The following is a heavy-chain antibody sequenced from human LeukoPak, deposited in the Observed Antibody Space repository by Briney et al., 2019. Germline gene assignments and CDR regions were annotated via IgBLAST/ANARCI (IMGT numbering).Heavy chain of an antibody. CDR2: VTGSGGRT. CDR1: GFSFSSHA. CDR3: AKDDYGGFAFDV. Sequence: GGSLRLSCAASGFSFSSHAMNWVRQTPGKGLEWVSSVTGSGGRTSYADSVKGRFSISRDNSKNTVYLQTNSLRGEDTAVYYCAKDDYGGFAFDVWGQGTMVTVSS. V-gene: IGHV3-23*01. J-gene: IGHJ3*01. D-gene: IGHD4/OR15-4a*01.